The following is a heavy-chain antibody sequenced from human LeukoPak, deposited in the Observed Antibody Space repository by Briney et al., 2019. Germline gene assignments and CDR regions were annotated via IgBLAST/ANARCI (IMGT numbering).Heavy chain of an antibody. CDR3: AKDVCFGELLTPSYYDGMDV. Sequence: PGGSLRLSCAASGSTFSSYAMSWVRQALGKGLEWVSAISGRGGTTYYADSVKGRFTISSDKSKNTLYLQMNNLRAEDTAVYYGAKDVCFGELLTPSYYDGMDVWGQGTTVTVSS. J-gene: IGHJ6*02. D-gene: IGHD3-10*01. CDR1: GSTFSSYA. CDR2: ISGRGGTT. V-gene: IGHV3-23*01.